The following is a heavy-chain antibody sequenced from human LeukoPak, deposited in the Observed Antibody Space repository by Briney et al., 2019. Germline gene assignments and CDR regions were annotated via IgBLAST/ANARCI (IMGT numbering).Heavy chain of an antibody. CDR3: AGATLDAAMVYWYFDL. V-gene: IGHV1-46*01. CDR2: IHPSGGST. Sequence: ASVTLSCKASGYTFTNSYIHWVRQAPGQGLEWMGVIHPSGGSTTFAQKFQGRVTMTTDTSTSTVYVELRSLTSDDTAVYYCAGATLDAAMVYWYFDLWGRGTLVTVSS. J-gene: IGHJ2*01. D-gene: IGHD5-18*01. CDR1: GYTFTNSY.